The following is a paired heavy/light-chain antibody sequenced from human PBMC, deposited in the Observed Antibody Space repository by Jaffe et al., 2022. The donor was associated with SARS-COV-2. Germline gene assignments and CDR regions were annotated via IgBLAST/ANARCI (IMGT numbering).Light chain of an antibody. CDR3: CSYAGRSTYV. V-gene: IGLV2-23*02. J-gene: IGLJ2*01. CDR1: SSDVGTYNL. CDR2: EVT. Sequence: QSALTQPASVSGSPGQSITISCTGTSSDVGTYNLVSWYQQHPGKAPKVIIYEVTKRPSGVSNRFSGSKSGNTASLTISGLQAEDEADYHCCSYAGRSTYVFGGGTKLTAL.
Heavy chain of an antibody. CDR2: ISPYNGHT. CDR1: GYNFTSIG. J-gene: IGHJ3*02. D-gene: IGHD1-26*01. V-gene: IGHV1-18*01. CDR3: ARAMIVGADAFDI. Sequence: QVQLVQSGAEVKKPGASVKVSCRASGYNFTSIGINWVRQAPGQGLEWMGWISPYNGHTNYVQNLQGRVTMTTDTSTSTVHMELRSLKSDDTAMYYCARAMIVGADAFDIWGQGTLVTVSS.